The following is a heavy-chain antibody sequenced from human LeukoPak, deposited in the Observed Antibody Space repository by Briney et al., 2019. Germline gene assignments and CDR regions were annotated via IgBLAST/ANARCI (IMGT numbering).Heavy chain of an antibody. J-gene: IGHJ6*03. Sequence: SETLSLTCAVYGGSFSGYYWSWLRQPPGKGLEWVGEINHSGSTNYNPSLKSRVTISVDTSKNQFSLKMSSVTAADTAVYFCARQLYVSGSYYAPMDVWGKGTTVTIS. CDR2: INHSGST. V-gene: IGHV4-34*01. CDR3: ARQLYVSGSYYAPMDV. CDR1: GGSFSGYY. D-gene: IGHD3-10*01.